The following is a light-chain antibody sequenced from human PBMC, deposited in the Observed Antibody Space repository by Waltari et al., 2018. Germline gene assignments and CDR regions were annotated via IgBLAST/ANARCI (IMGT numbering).Light chain of an antibody. Sequence: EIVLTQSPATLSLSPGERVTLSCRASQSFSTYFAWYQQKPGLAPRLLIYDASNRATGIPARFSGSGSGTDFTLTISSLEPEDFAVYYCQQRSNWPLTFGGGTKVELK. J-gene: IGKJ4*01. CDR2: DAS. CDR3: QQRSNWPLT. CDR1: QSFSTY. V-gene: IGKV3-11*01.